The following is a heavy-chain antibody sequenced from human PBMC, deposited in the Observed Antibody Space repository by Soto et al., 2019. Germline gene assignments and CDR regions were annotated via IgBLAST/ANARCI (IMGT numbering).Heavy chain of an antibody. CDR2: IYWDDDK. D-gene: IGHD1-1*01. CDR1: GFSLSTSGVG. Sequence: QITLKESGPTLVKPTQTLTLTCTFSGFSLSTSGVGVGWIRQPPGQALEWLVVIYWDDDKRYSPSLKSRLTITMDTPRNQLVHTMNNMEPVDTATYYCAHSQYNWNERMPPGANWFDPWGQVTLVTVSS. J-gene: IGHJ5*02. V-gene: IGHV2-5*02. CDR3: AHSQYNWNERMPPGANWFDP.